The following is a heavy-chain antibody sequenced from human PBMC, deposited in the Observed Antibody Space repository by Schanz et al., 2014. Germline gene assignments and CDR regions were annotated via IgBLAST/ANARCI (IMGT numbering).Heavy chain of an antibody. CDR2: ISTGRYL. D-gene: IGHD6-19*01. Sequence: EVQLVESGGCLVKPGGSLRLSCAASGFTFSSYSLAWVRQAPGKGLEWVSFISTGRYLYYADSVKGRFTISRDNSKNTIYLQMNSLRAEDTAVYYCARALAQSRMAFDIWGQGTMVTVSS. J-gene: IGHJ3*02. V-gene: IGHV3-21*02. CDR1: GFTFSSYS. CDR3: ARALAQSRMAFDI.